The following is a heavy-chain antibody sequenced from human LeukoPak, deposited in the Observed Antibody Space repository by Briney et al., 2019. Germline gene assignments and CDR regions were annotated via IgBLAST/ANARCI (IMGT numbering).Heavy chain of an antibody. V-gene: IGHV3-30*04. D-gene: IGHD3-10*01. Sequence: PGRSLRLSCAASGFTFSSYAMHWVRQAPGKGLEWVAVISYDGSNKYYADSVKGRFTISRDNSKNTLYLQMNSLRAEDTAVYYCARGLWMGERFGVFDYWGQGTLVTVSS. CDR3: ARGLWMGERFGVFDY. CDR2: ISYDGSNK. CDR1: GFTFSSYA. J-gene: IGHJ4*02.